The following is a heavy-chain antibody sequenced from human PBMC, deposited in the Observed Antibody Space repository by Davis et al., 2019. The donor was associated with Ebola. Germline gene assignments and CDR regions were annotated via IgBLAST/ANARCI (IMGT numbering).Heavy chain of an antibody. CDR1: GYIFSKSW. V-gene: IGHV5-51*01. J-gene: IGHJ6*04. D-gene: IGHD3-10*01. CDR3: ARYDANHYGPRPVWDV. CDR2: IYLGDSDT. Sequence: KVSCKGSGYIFSKSWIGWVRQMPGKGLEWMGIIYLGDSDTRYSPSFQGQVTISADKSIGTAYLQWNSLKASDTAIYYCARYDANHYGPRPVWDVWGKGTSVTVSS.